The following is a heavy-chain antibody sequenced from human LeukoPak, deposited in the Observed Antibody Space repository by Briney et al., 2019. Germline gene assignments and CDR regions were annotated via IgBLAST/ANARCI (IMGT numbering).Heavy chain of an antibody. D-gene: IGHD3-10*01. CDR1: SGSISSYY. CDR2: IYNSGDT. Sequence: TSETLSLTCTVSSGSISSYYWSWIRQPPGKGLEWIGYIYNSGDTNYNPSLKSRVTISVDTSKNQFSLKLSSVTAADTAVYYCARSYFGSGTFNGFDYWGQGTLVTVSS. J-gene: IGHJ4*02. CDR3: ARSYFGSGTFNGFDY. V-gene: IGHV4-59*12.